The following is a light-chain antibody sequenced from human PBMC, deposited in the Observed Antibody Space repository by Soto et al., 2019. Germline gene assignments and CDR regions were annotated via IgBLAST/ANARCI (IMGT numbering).Light chain of an antibody. V-gene: IGKV3-11*01. CDR3: QQRSNWPRT. CDR1: QSVGSY. Sequence: ETVLTQSPATLSLSPGERATLSCRASQSVGSYLAWYQQKPGQTPRLLIYDASNRATGIPARFSGSGSGTDFTLTISRLEPEDFAVYYCQQRSNWPRTFGQGTKLEI. CDR2: DAS. J-gene: IGKJ2*01.